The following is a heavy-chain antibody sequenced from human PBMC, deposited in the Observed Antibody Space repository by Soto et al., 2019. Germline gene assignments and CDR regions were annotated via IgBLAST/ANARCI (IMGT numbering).Heavy chain of an antibody. CDR1: GFTFSSYS. D-gene: IGHD6-13*01. CDR3: ARDGFNFPAGIAAAGSTDWFDP. Sequence: GGSLRLSCAASGFTFSSYSMNWVRQAPGKGLEWVSSISSSSSYIYYADSVKGRFTISRDNAKNSLYLQMNSLRAEDTAVYYCARDGFNFPAGIAAAGSTDWFDPWGQGTLVTVSS. CDR2: ISSSSSYI. V-gene: IGHV3-21*04. J-gene: IGHJ5*02.